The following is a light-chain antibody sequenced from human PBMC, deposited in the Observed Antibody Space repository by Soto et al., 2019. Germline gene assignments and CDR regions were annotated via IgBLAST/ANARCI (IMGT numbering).Light chain of an antibody. CDR1: NSDIGNYNL. V-gene: IGLV2-11*01. Sequence: QSVLTQPRSVSRSPGQSVSISCTGTNSDIGNYNLVSWYQQPPGKAPKLIISAVSRRPSGVPDRFSGSKSGNTASLTISGLQADDEADYYCWSYTTSDMWVFGGGTKLTVL. J-gene: IGLJ3*02. CDR2: AVS. CDR3: WSYTTSDMWV.